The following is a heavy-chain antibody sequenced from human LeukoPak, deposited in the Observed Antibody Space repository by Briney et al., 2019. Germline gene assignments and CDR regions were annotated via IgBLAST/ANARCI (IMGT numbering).Heavy chain of an antibody. D-gene: IGHD5-12*01. J-gene: IGHJ4*02. CDR1: GYTFTGYY. CDR2: INPDNGGT. Sequence: GASVKVSCKASGYTFTGYYMHWVRQAPGQGLEWMGWINPDNGGTNYAQKFQGRVTMTRDMSISTACMELSRLRSDDTAVYYCARDPSNSGYDYLYYFDYWGQGTLVTVSS. V-gene: IGHV1-2*02. CDR3: ARDPSNSGYDYLYYFDY.